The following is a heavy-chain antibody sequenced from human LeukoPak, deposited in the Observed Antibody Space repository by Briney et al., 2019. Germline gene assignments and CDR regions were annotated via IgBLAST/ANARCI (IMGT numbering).Heavy chain of an antibody. CDR2: IYYSGST. Sequence: PSETLSLTCTVSSGSISSSSYYWGWIRQPPGKGLEWTGSIYYSGSTYYNPSLKSRVTISVDTSKNQFSLKLSSVTAADTAVYYCARLCGDYPEYFDYWGQGTLVTVSS. D-gene: IGHD4-17*01. V-gene: IGHV4-39*01. CDR1: SGSISSSSYY. J-gene: IGHJ4*02. CDR3: ARLCGDYPEYFDY.